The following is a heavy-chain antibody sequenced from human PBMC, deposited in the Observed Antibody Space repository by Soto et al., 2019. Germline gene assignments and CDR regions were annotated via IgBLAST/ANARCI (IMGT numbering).Heavy chain of an antibody. Sequence: QVQLQESGPGLVKPSETLSLTCTVSGGSISSYYWSWIRQPPGKGLEWIGYIYYSGSTNYNPSLKSRVTISVDTSKNQFSLKLSSVTAADTAVYYCARDPPLGLLSSRYYGMDVWGQGTTVTVSS. V-gene: IGHV4-59*01. CDR2: IYYSGST. CDR1: GGSISSYY. J-gene: IGHJ6*02. CDR3: ARDPPLGLLSSRYYGMDV. D-gene: IGHD2-15*01.